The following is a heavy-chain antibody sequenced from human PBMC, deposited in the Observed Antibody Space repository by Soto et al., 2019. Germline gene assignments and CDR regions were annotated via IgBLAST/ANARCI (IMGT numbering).Heavy chain of an antibody. J-gene: IGHJ3*02. CDR3: AKEGGLLWFGELSSYAFDI. D-gene: IGHD3-10*01. CDR1: GFTFSSYA. Sequence: HPGGSLRLSCAVSGFTFSSYAMSWVRQAPGKGLEWVSLISGSGASTYYADSVKGRFTISRDNSKNTLYLQMNSLRAEDTAVYYCAKEGGLLWFGELSSYAFDIWGQGTMVTVSS. V-gene: IGHV3-23*01. CDR2: ISGSGAST.